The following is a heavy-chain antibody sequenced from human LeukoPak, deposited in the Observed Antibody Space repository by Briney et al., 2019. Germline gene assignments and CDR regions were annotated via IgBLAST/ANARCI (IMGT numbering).Heavy chain of an antibody. V-gene: IGHV3-7*01. D-gene: IGHD5-18*01. CDR1: GFTFSSYW. Sequence: GGSLRLSCAASGFTFSSYWMSWVRQAPGKGLEWVANIKQDGSEKYYVDSVKGRFTISRDNAKNSLYLQMNSLRAEDTAVYYCARDLGVQLWFSYFDHWGQGTLVTVSS. CDR3: ARDLGVQLWFSYFDH. J-gene: IGHJ4*02. CDR2: IKQDGSEK.